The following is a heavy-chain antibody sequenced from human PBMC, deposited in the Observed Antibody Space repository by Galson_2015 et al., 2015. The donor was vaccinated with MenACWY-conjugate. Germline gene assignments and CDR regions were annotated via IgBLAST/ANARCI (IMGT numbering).Heavy chain of an antibody. V-gene: IGHV3-7*03. D-gene: IGHD2-15*01. CDR2: KEDGSDT. Sequence: KEDGSDTYYVDSVKGRFTISRDNAQNSLYLQMNSLRADDTAVYYCARDLGFCSGGTCYSVYDSWGQGTLVTVSS. CDR3: ARDLGFCSGGTCYSVYDS. J-gene: IGHJ4*02.